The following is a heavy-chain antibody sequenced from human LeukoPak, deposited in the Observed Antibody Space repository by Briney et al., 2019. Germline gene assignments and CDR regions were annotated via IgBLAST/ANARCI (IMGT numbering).Heavy chain of an antibody. Sequence: ASVTVSCKASGNIFTTYALNWVRQAPGQGLEWMGWINTNTGDPTYAQGFTGRFVFSLDTSVNTAYLQISSLKAEDTAVYYCARDEDRGYDFSFDYWGQGSLVTVSS. CDR3: ARDEDRGYDFSFDY. D-gene: IGHD5-12*01. V-gene: IGHV7-4-1*02. CDR1: GNIFTTYA. J-gene: IGHJ4*02. CDR2: INTNTGDP.